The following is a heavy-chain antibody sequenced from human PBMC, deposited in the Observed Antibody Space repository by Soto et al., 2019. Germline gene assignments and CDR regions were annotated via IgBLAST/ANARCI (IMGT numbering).Heavy chain of an antibody. Sequence: GGSLRLSCAASGFTFSSYAMSWVRQAPGKGLEWVSAISGSGGSTYYADSVKGRFTISRDNSKNTLYLQMNSLRAEDTAVYYCAKNRYSGYDSKYYYMDVWGKGTTVTVSS. V-gene: IGHV3-23*01. D-gene: IGHD5-12*01. CDR3: AKNRYSGYDSKYYYMDV. J-gene: IGHJ6*03. CDR2: ISGSGGST. CDR1: GFTFSSYA.